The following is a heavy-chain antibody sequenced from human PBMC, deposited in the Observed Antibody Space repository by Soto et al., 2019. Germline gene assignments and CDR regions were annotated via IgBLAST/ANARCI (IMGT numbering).Heavy chain of an antibody. CDR2: ISGSCDST. V-gene: IGHV3-23*01. CDR3: AHPRGYGVFDAYDI. Sequence: GGSLRLSCAASGFTFSTYAMSRVRQAPGKGLEWVSAISGSCDSTYSADSVRGRFTISRDNSINTLYLQMNSLGNEDTAVYYCAHPRGYGVFDAYDIWGQGTMVTVSS. CDR1: GFTFSTYA. D-gene: IGHD4-17*01. J-gene: IGHJ3*02.